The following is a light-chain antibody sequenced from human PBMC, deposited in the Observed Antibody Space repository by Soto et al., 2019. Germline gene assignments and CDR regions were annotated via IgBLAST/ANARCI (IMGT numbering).Light chain of an antibody. Sequence: QSAPTQPRSVSGSPGQSVTISCTGTSSDVGGFKYVSWYQQHPGKAPKLIIFDASKRPSGVPDRFSGSKSGYTASLTISGLQGEDEADYYCCSYAANYVRFGGGTKLTVL. CDR3: CSYAANYVR. CDR2: DAS. J-gene: IGLJ2*01. CDR1: SSDVGGFKY. V-gene: IGLV2-11*01.